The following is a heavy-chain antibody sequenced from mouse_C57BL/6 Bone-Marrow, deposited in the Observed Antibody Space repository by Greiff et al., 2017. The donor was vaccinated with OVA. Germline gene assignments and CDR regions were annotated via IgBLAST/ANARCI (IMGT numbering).Heavy chain of an antibody. J-gene: IGHJ3*01. CDR2: IWWDDDK. V-gene: IGHV8-8*01. D-gene: IGHD2-5*01. Sequence: QVTLKVSGPGILQPSQTLSLTCSFSGFSLNTFGMGVGWIRQPSGKGLEWLAHIWWDDDKYYNPALKSRPTISKDTSKNQVFLKIANMDTADTATYYCARGYYSNSSWFAYWGQGTLVTVSA. CDR1: GFSLNTFGMG. CDR3: ARGYYSNSSWFAY.